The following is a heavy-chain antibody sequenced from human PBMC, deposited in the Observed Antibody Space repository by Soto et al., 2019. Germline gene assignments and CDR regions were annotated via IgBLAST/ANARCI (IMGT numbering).Heavy chain of an antibody. CDR1: GDSISNYY. CDR3: ASTQKWLAFDY. Sequence: QVQLQASGPGLVKPSETLSLTCTVSGDSISNYYWTWIRQPPGKGLEWMGCFYNSGNTNYNPSLKSRVALSGDTSNNQCSLMVNSVTAADTAVYYCASTQKWLAFDYWCQGAMVTVSS. V-gene: IGHV4-59*01. CDR2: FYNSGNT. D-gene: IGHD6-19*01. J-gene: IGHJ4*02.